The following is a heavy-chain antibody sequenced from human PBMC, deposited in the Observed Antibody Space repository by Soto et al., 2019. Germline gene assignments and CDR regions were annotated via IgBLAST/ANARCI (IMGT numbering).Heavy chain of an antibody. CDR3: ARGLLEWQLNWFDP. J-gene: IGHJ5*02. D-gene: IGHD3-3*01. CDR1: GFTFSSYS. Sequence: EVQLVESGGGLVQPGGSLRLSCAASGFTFSSYSMNWVRQAPGKGLEWVSYISSSSSTIYYADSVKGRFTISRDNAKNSLCLQMNSLRDEDTAVYYWARGLLEWQLNWFDPWGQGTLVTVSS. CDR2: ISSSSSTI. V-gene: IGHV3-48*02.